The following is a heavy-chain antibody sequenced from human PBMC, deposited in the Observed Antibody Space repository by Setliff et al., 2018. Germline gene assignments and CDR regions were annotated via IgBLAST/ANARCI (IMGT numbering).Heavy chain of an antibody. D-gene: IGHD2-15*01. J-gene: IGHJ4*02. V-gene: IGHV1-18*01. CDR2: ISEYNGNT. CDR3: ARAVGYCSGGSCYKGDDY. CDR1: GYTFTSYG. Sequence: ASVKVSCKASGYTFTSYGISWVRQAPGQGLEWMGWISEYNGNTNYAQKLQGRVTMTTDTSTNTAYMEARSLGSDETAMYYCARAVGYCSGGSCYKGDDYWGQGTLSPSPQ.